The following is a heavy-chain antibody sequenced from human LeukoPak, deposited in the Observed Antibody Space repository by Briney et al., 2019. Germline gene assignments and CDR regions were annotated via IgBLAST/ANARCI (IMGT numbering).Heavy chain of an antibody. D-gene: IGHD4-17*01. CDR2: INSDGSIT. CDR3: ARDAYTTTSNWLDP. J-gene: IGHJ5*02. Sequence: PGGSLRLSCAASGLSFSSHWMHWVRQAPGQGLVWLSSINSDGSITPYADAVKGRFTVSRDDAKNTLFLQMTSLRVEDTAIYYCARDAYTTTSNWLDPWGQGTLVTVSS. CDR1: GLSFSSHW. V-gene: IGHV3-74*01.